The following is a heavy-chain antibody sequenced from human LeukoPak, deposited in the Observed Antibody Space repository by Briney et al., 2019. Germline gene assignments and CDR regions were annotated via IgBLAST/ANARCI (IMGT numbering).Heavy chain of an antibody. J-gene: IGHJ5*02. Sequence: PSETLSLTCTVPGGSISSHYWSSIRQPPGKGLERIGYIYYSGSTNYNPALKSRVTISVDTSKNQFSLKLSSVTAADTAVYYCARAPSCDQFDPWGQGTLVTVSS. CDR3: ARAPSCDQFDP. CDR1: GGSISSHY. D-gene: IGHD2-2*01. V-gene: IGHV4-59*11. CDR2: IYYSGST.